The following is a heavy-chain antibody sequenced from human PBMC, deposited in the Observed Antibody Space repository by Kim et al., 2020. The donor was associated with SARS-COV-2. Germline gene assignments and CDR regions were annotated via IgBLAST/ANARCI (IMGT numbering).Heavy chain of an antibody. J-gene: IGHJ5*02. D-gene: IGHD1-7*01. CDR2: ISYDGSNK. CDR1: VFTFSSYG. CDR3: AKDGVDRGTTGSNCFDP. V-gene: IGHV3-30*18. Sequence: GGSLRLSCAASVFTFSSYGMHWVRQAPGKGLEWVAVISYDGSNKYYADSVKGRFTISRDNSKNMLYLQMNSLGAEDTAGYYCAKDGVDRGTTGSNCFDPWGQGTLVTVSS.